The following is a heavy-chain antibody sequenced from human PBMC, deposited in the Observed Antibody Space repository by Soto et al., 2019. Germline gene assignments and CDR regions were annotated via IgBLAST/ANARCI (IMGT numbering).Heavy chain of an antibody. J-gene: IGHJ1*01. V-gene: IGHV1-3*01. D-gene: IGHD4-4*01. CDR1: GYTFTSYA. CDR2: INAGNGNT. CDR3: ARGSHYSFFAEYFQH. Sequence: ASVKVSCKASGYTFTSYAMHWVRQAPGQRLEWMGWINAGNGNTKYSQKFQGRVTITRDTSASTAYMELSGLRSEDTAVYYCARGSHYSFFAEYFQHWGQGTLVTVSS.